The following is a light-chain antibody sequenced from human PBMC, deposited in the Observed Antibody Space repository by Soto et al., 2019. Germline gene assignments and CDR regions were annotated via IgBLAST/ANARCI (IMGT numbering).Light chain of an antibody. CDR3: MQALQTPWT. CDR2: LGS. J-gene: IGKJ1*01. Sequence: DIVMTQSPLSLPVTPGEPASISCRSSQSLLHSDGYNYLDWYLQKPGQSPQLLICLGSNRASGVPDRFSGSGSGTYFTLTISRVEADDFGVSYCMQALQTPWTFGQGTKVDIK. CDR1: QSLLHSDGYNY. V-gene: IGKV2-28*01.